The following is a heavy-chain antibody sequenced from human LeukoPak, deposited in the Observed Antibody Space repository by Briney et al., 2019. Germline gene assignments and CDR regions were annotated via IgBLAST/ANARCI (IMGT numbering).Heavy chain of an antibody. Sequence: PSETLSLTCAVYGGSFSGYYWSWIRQPPGKGLEWIGEINDSGSTNYNPSLKSRVTISVDTSKNQFSLKLSSVTAADTAVYYCARLSKALITMVRGVTPYYYYYYMDVWGKGTTVTISS. CDR2: INDSGST. D-gene: IGHD3-10*01. CDR3: ARLSKALITMVRGVTPYYYYYYMDV. V-gene: IGHV4-34*01. J-gene: IGHJ6*03. CDR1: GGSFSGYY.